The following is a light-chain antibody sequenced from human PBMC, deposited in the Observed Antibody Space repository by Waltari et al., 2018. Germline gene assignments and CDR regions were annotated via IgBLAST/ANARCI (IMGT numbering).Light chain of an antibody. CDR3: NSYTRSSTPV. J-gene: IGLJ2*01. CDR1: SSDVGGYNY. Sequence: QSALTQPASVSGSPGQSIHISCTGTSSDVGGYNYVSWYQQHPGKAPKLMLYDVSNRPSGVSNRFSGSKADNTASLTISGLQAEDEADYYCNSYTRSSTPVFGGGTKLTVL. V-gene: IGLV2-14*03. CDR2: DVS.